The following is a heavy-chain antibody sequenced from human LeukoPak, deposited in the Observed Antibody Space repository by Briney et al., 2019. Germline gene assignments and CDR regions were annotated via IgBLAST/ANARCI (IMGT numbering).Heavy chain of an antibody. J-gene: IGHJ3*02. V-gene: IGHV4-39*01. Sequence: SETLSLTCTVSGGSISSSSYYWGWIPQPPGKGLEWIGSIYYSGSTYYNPSLKSRVTISVDTSKNQFSLKLSSVTAADTAVYYCARSILLWFGDLDAFDIWGQGTMVTVSS. CDR2: IYYSGST. D-gene: IGHD3-10*01. CDR3: ARSILLWFGDLDAFDI. CDR1: GGSISSSSYY.